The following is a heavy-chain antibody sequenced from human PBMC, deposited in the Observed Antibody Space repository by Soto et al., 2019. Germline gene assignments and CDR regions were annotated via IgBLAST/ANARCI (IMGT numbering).Heavy chain of an antibody. CDR1: GYTFTSYG. J-gene: IGHJ4*02. CDR3: PRRNSNSFHS. V-gene: IGHV1-18*01. CDR2: ISAYNGNT. D-gene: IGHD4-4*01. Sequence: QVQLVQSGAEVKKPGASVKVSCKASGYTFTSYGISWVRQAPGQGLEWMGWISAYNGNTNYAQKLQGRVTMTTDTPTSTAYRELRSLRSADTAVNSCPRRNSNSFHSGGQGTLVTVSS.